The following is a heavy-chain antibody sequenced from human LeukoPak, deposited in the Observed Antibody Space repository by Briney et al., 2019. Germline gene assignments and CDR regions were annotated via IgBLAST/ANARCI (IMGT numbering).Heavy chain of an antibody. CDR1: GYTFSKYW. V-gene: IGHV5-51*01. Sequence: GESLKISCKASGYTFSKYWIGWVRQMPGKGLEWMGIIYPGESDIRYSPSFQGQVTISADKSISTAYLQWASLQASDTAMYYCARHAYHDDNGDYFFAYWGRGTLVTVSS. CDR2: IYPGESDI. CDR3: ARHAYHDDNGDYFFAY. J-gene: IGHJ4*02. D-gene: IGHD2-21*01.